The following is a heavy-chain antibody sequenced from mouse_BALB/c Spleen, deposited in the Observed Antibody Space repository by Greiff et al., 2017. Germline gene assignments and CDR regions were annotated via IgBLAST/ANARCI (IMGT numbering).Heavy chain of an antibody. J-gene: IGHJ4*01. CDR3: ARHKYYGSSYYAMDY. V-gene: IGHV2-6-2*01. D-gene: IGHD1-1*01. CDR2: IWSDGST. Sequence: VKLMESGPDLVAPSQSLSITCTVSGFSLTSYGVHWVRQPPGKGLEWLVVIWSDGSTTYNSALKSRLSISKDNSKSQVFLKMNSLQTDDTAMYYCARHKYYGSSYYAMDYWGQGTSGTVSS. CDR1: GFSLTSYG.